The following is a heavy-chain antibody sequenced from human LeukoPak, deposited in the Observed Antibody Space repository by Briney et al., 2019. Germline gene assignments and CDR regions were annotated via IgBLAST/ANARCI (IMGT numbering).Heavy chain of an antibody. J-gene: IGHJ4*02. CDR3: ARRAYYDFWSGYSPPYFDY. CDR2: IYHSGST. V-gene: IGHV4-4*02. D-gene: IGHD3-3*01. Sequence: PSGTLSLTCAVSGGSISSSNWWSWVRQPPGKGLEWIGEIYHSGSTNYNPPLKSRVTISVDKSKNQFSLKLSSVTAADTAVYYCARRAYYDFWSGYSPPYFDYWGQGTLVTVSS. CDR1: GGSISSSNW.